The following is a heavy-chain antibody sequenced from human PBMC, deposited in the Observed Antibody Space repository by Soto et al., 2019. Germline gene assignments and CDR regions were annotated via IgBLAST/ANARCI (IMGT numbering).Heavy chain of an antibody. V-gene: IGHV1-69*02. CDR1: GGTFSRYT. CDR2: IIPILGIA. J-gene: IGHJ6*03. D-gene: IGHD3-10*01. Sequence: SVKVTCKASGGTFSRYTISWVRQAPGQELEWMGRIIPILGIANYAQKFQGRVTITADKSTSTAYMELSSLRSEDTAVYYCARGNSDYYGSGSCPSLYYYYYMDVWGKGTTVTVSS. CDR3: ARGNSDYYGSGSCPSLYYYYYMDV.